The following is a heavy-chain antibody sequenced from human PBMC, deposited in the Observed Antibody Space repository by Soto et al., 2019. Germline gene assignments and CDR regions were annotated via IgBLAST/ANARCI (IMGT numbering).Heavy chain of an antibody. D-gene: IGHD4-17*01. CDR3: AKNPSSLYGDYIHFDY. CDR1: GFTFSSYA. J-gene: IGHJ4*02. CDR2: ISGSGGST. Sequence: GGSLRLSCAASGFTFSSYAMSWVRQAPGKGLEWVSAISGSGGSTYYADSVKGRFTISRDNSKNTLYLQMNSLRAEDTAVYYCAKNPSSLYGDYIHFDYWGQGTLVTVSS. V-gene: IGHV3-23*01.